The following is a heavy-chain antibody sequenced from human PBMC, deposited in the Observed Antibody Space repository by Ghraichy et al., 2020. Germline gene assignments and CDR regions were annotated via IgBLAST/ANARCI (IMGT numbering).Heavy chain of an antibody. D-gene: IGHD1-26*01. V-gene: IGHV3-30*18. CDR2: ISYDGTRK. CDR3: AKDAGGGLVPTSGDF. J-gene: IGHJ4*02. Sequence: GGSLRLSCVASGFGFSRFGFHWVRPAPGKGLEWLAMISYDGTRKHYSDPVEGRFTISRDNSENTLSLQMDSLRAEDTAIYYCAKDAGGGLVPTSGDFWGQGTLGTVSS. CDR1: GFGFSRFG.